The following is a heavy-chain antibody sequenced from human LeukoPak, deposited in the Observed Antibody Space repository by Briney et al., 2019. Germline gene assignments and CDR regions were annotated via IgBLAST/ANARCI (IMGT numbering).Heavy chain of an antibody. J-gene: IGHJ4*02. CDR3: ATAYGSGSPYFDY. Sequence: SETLSLTCAVYGGSFSGYYWSWIRQPPGKGLEWLGEINHSGSTNYNPSLKSRVTISVDTSKNQFSLKLSSVTAADTAVYYCATAYGSGSPYFDYWGQGTLVTVSS. CDR1: GGSFSGYY. CDR2: INHSGST. D-gene: IGHD3-10*01. V-gene: IGHV4-34*01.